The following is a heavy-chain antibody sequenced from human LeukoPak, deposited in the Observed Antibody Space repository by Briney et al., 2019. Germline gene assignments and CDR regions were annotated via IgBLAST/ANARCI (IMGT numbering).Heavy chain of an antibody. CDR1: GGSISSYY. CDR2: IYYSGST. Sequence: SETLSLTCTVSGGSISSYYWSWIRQPPGKGLEWVGYIYYSGSTIYNPSLKSRVTISVDTSKNQFSLKLSSVTAADTAVYYCARVSLSGTYGPFDPWGQGTLVTVSP. J-gene: IGHJ5*02. V-gene: IGHV4-59*01. CDR3: ARVSLSGTYGPFDP. D-gene: IGHD1-26*01.